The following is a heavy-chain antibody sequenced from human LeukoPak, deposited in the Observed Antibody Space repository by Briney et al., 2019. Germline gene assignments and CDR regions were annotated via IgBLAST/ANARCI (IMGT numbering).Heavy chain of an antibody. CDR2: IPYRGST. V-gene: IGHV4-31*02. Sequence: PSETLSLTCTVSGGSISNSGGFYWSWIRQHPGDVLEWIGFIPYRGSTYYNPSLKSRVSMSVDTSRSQFSLRLTSVTDEDTAVYYCARISQSSGGFYYWGQGTLVTVSS. CDR3: ARISQSSGGFYY. J-gene: IGHJ4*02. CDR1: GGSISNSGGFY. D-gene: IGHD2-15*01.